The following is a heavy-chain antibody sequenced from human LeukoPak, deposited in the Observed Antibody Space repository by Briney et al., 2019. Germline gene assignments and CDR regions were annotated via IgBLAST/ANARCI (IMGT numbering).Heavy chain of an antibody. D-gene: IGHD3-3*01. CDR2: INTNTGYP. Sequence: ASVKASCKASGYTFTSYAMIWVRRAPGQGLEWRGWINTNTGYPTYAQGFTRRFVFSLDTSVSTAYLQVRSLKADDTAVYYCAGVITIFGVVTRYYMDVWGKGTTVTVSS. CDR3: AGVITIFGVVTRYYMDV. CDR1: GYTFTSYA. V-gene: IGHV7-4-1*02. J-gene: IGHJ6*03.